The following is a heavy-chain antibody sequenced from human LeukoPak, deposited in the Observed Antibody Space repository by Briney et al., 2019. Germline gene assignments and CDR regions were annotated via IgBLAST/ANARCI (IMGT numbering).Heavy chain of an antibody. D-gene: IGHD3-22*01. Sequence: ASVKVSCKASGYTFTSYGISWVRQATGQGLEWMGWMNPNSGNTGYAQKFQGRVTMTRNTSISTAYMELSSLRSEDTAVYYCARSTYYYDSSGYPLGYWGQGTLVTVSS. CDR3: ARSTYYYDSSGYPLGY. CDR2: MNPNSGNT. CDR1: GYTFTSYG. V-gene: IGHV1-8*02. J-gene: IGHJ4*02.